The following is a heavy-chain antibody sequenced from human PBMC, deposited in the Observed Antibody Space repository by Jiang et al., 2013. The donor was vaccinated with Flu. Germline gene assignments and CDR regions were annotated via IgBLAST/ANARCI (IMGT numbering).Heavy chain of an antibody. V-gene: IGHV6-1*01. J-gene: IGHJ4*02. D-gene: IGHD3-10*01. CDR1: GDSVSSNSGA. Sequence: QTLSLTCAISGDSVSSNSGAWNWIRQSPSRGLEWLGRTYYRSRWYNDYAVPVKSRLSIVSDTSKNQFSLQLNSVTPEDTAVYYCARQSGSGSPFDFWGQGTLVTVSS. CDR2: TYYRSRWYN. CDR3: ARQSGSGSPFDF.